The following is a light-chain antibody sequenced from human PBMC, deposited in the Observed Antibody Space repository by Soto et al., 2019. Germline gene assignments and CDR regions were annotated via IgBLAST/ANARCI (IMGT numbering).Light chain of an antibody. J-gene: IGKJ2*01. V-gene: IGKV3-20*01. Sequence: EIVLTQSPGTLSLSPGERATLSCRASQNVGSNYLAWYQQKPGQAPRLLVYAASTRASGIPDRFSGSRSGTDFTLTISRLEPEDFAVYYCQQYGSSPPYTFGQGTKVDIK. CDR2: AAS. CDR1: QNVGSNY. CDR3: QQYGSSPPYT.